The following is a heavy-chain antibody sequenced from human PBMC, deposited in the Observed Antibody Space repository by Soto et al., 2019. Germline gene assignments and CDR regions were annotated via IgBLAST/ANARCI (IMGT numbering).Heavy chain of an antibody. CDR1: GFTFSSYA. D-gene: IGHD5-18*01. CDR3: ERDGGYSYGPFNY. CDR2: ISYDGSNK. V-gene: IGHV3-30-3*01. J-gene: IGHJ4*02. Sequence: GGSLRLSCAASGFTFSSYAMHWVRQAPGKGLEWVAVISYDGSNKYYADSVKGRFTISRDNSKNTLYLQMNSLRAEDTAVYYCERDGGYSYGPFNYWGQGTLVTVSS.